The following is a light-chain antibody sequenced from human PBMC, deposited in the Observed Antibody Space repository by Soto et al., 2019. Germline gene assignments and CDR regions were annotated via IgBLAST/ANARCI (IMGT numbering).Light chain of an antibody. CDR3: QQYGSSPIT. J-gene: IGKJ5*01. V-gene: IGKV3-20*01. CDR2: GAS. CDR1: QSVSGSY. Sequence: ENVLTQSPGTLSLSPGERATLSFRASQSVSGSYLAWYQHKPGQAPRLLIYGASSRATGIPDRFSGSGSGTDFTLTISRLEPEDFAVYYCQQYGSSPITFGHGTRLEIK.